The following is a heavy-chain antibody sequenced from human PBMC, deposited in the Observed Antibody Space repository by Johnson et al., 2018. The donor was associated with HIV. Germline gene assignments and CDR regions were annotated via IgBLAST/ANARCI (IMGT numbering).Heavy chain of an antibody. Sequence: YAMHWVRQAPGKGLEWVANIKQDGSNKYYADSVKGRFTISRDNSKNTLYLQMNSLRAEDTAVYYCAKDQYCGGDCYPDAFDIWGQGTMVTVSS. V-gene: IGHV3-30*02. CDR1: YA. CDR2: IKQDGSNK. J-gene: IGHJ3*02. D-gene: IGHD2-21*02. CDR3: AKDQYCGGDCYPDAFDI.